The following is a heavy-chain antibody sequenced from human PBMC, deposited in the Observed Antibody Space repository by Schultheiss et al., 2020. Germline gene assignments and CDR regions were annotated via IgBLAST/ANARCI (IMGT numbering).Heavy chain of an antibody. CDR1: GFTFSNAW. V-gene: IGHV3-66*02. CDR2: IYSGGST. D-gene: IGHD3-22*01. Sequence: GGSLRLSCAASGFTFSNAWMNWVRQAPGKGLEWVSVIYSGGSTYYADSVKGRFTISRDNSKNTLYLQMNSLRAEDTAVYYCARGGFIWYYYDSSGYHYGMDVWGQGTTVTVSS. CDR3: ARGGFIWYYYDSSGYHYGMDV. J-gene: IGHJ6*02.